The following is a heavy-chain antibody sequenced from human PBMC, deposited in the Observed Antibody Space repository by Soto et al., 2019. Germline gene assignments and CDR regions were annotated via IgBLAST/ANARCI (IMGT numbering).Heavy chain of an antibody. D-gene: IGHD3-9*01. CDR2: ISAYSGHT. J-gene: IGHJ4*02. V-gene: IGHV1-18*01. Sequence: QVQLVQSGAEVKKPGASVKVSCKASGYTFTSYRISWVRQAPGQGLEWMGWISAYSGHTSYAQRLQGRVTMTTDTSTSTAYMELRSLRSDDTAVYYCARVDLEGRYFDRFGYWGQGTLVTVSS. CDR1: GYTFTSYR. CDR3: ARVDLEGRYFDRFGY.